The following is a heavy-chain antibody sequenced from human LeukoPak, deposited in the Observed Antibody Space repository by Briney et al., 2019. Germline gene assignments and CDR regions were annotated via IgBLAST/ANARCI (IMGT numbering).Heavy chain of an antibody. V-gene: IGHV4-4*02. CDR1: GDPISSDIW. D-gene: IGHD5-18*01. CDR3: ARHSGYSYGLVGY. CDR2: IHHSGGI. Sequence: SGTLSLTCAVSGDPISSDIWWNWVRQPPGKGLEWIGEIHHSGGINYNPSLKSRVTISLDKSKNQFSLKLSSVTAADTAVYFCARHSGYSYGLVGYWGQGTLVTVSS. J-gene: IGHJ4*02.